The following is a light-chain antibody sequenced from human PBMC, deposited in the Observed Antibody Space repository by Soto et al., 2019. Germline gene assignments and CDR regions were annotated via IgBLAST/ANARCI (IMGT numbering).Light chain of an antibody. V-gene: IGKV4-1*01. CDR1: QRVLYSSNNKNY. J-gene: IGKJ2*01. CDR2: WAS. CDR3: QQYYSTPHT. Sequence: DIVMTQSPDSLAVSLGERATINCKSSQRVLYSSNNKNYLAWYQQKPRQPPKLLIYWASTRESGVPGRFSGSGSGTDFTLTISSLQAEDVAVYFCQQYYSTPHTFGQGTKLEIK.